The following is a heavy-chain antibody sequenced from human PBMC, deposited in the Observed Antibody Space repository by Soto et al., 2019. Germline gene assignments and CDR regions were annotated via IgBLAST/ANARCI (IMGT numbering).Heavy chain of an antibody. D-gene: IGHD6-13*01. Sequence: QVQLQESGPGLVKPSETLSLTCTVSGGSISNYYWSWIRQPPGKGLEWIGYIYYSGSTNYNPSLKSRVTISVDTSKNQFSLKLSSVTAADTAVYYCARAIEAAAGYYFDYWGQGTLVTVSS. CDR2: IYYSGST. CDR1: GGSISNYY. V-gene: IGHV4-59*01. J-gene: IGHJ4*02. CDR3: ARAIEAAAGYYFDY.